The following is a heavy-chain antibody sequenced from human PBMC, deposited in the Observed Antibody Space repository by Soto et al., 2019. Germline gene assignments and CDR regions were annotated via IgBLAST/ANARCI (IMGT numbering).Heavy chain of an antibody. J-gene: IGHJ5*02. CDR1: GGSFSGYY. Sequence: QVQLQQWGAGLLKPSETLSLTCAVHGGSFSGYYWNWIRQPPGKGLEWIGEINHSGSTNYNPSLKRRVTISVDTSKNQFSLKLSSVTAADTAVYYCASREVVAATVGWFDPWGQGTLVTVSS. D-gene: IGHD2-15*01. V-gene: IGHV4-34*01. CDR2: INHSGST. CDR3: ASREVVAATVGWFDP.